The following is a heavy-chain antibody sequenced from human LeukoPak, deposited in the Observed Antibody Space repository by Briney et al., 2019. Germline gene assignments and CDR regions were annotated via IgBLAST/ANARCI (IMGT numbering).Heavy chain of an antibody. CDR2: INHSGST. CDR3: ARGFGSYYYGMDV. Sequence: TSETLSLTCAVYGGSFSGYYWSWIRQPPGKGLEWIGEINHSGSTNYHPSLKSRVTISVDTSKNQFSLKLSSVTAADTAVYYCARGFGSYYYGMDVWGQGTTVTVSS. CDR1: GGSFSGYY. V-gene: IGHV4-34*01. J-gene: IGHJ6*02. D-gene: IGHD3-16*01.